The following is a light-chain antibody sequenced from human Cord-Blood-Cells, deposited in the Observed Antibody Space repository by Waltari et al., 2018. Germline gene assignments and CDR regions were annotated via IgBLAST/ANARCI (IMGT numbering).Light chain of an antibody. J-gene: IGLJ3*02. CDR1: SSAVGGYNY. V-gene: IGLV2-14*01. CDR2: DVS. CDR3: SSYTSSSTLV. Sequence: QSALTQPASVSGSPGQSITISCTGTSSAVGGYNYVSWSQQHPGKAPKLMIYDVSNRPEGVSNRFSASKSCRTASLTISGLQAEDEADYYCSSYTSSSTLVFGGGTKLTVL.